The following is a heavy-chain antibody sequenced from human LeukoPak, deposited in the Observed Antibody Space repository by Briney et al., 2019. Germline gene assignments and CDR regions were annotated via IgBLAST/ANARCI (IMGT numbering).Heavy chain of an antibody. J-gene: IGHJ4*02. CDR2: INSDGSST. CDR3: VRGSMVRGVITPNYY. Sequence: PGGSLRLSCAASGFTFSSYWIHWVRQAPGKGLVWVSRINSDGSSTSYADSVKGRFTISRDNAKNTLYLQMNSLRAEDTAVYYCVRGSMVRGVITPNYYWGQGTLVTVSS. CDR1: GFTFSSYW. D-gene: IGHD3-10*01. V-gene: IGHV3-74*01.